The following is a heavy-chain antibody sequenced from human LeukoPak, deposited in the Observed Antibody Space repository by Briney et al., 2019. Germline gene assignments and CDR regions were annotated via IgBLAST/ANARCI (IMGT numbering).Heavy chain of an antibody. V-gene: IGHV3-15*01. CDR3: TSTYYYDSSDYSGPYYFDY. Sequence: PGGSLRLSCAASGFTFSNAWMSWVRQAPGKGLEWVGRIKSKTDGGTTDYAAPVKGRFTISRDDSKNTLYLQMNSLKTEDTAVYYCTSTYYYDSSDYSGPYYFDYWGQGTLVTVSS. J-gene: IGHJ4*02. D-gene: IGHD3-22*01. CDR2: IKSKTDGGTT. CDR1: GFTFSNAW.